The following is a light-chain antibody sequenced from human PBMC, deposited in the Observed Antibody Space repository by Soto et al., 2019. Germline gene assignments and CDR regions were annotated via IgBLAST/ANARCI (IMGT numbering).Light chain of an antibody. CDR1: QTISTW. CDR3: QQYNSFWT. J-gene: IGKJ1*01. Sequence: DIPMTQSPSTLSASVGDRVTITCWASQTISTWLAWYQQKPGKAPKLLIYDASILEGGVPSRFSGSGSGTQFTLTISSLQPDDFATYYCQQYNSFWTFGQGTKVEIK. V-gene: IGKV1-5*01. CDR2: DAS.